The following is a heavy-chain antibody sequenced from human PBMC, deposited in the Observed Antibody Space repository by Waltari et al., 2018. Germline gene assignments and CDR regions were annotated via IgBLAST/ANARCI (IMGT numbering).Heavy chain of an antibody. CDR3: ARDSGTDYYYGMDV. CDR1: GLTFSSYA. Sequence: QVQLVESGGGVVQPGRSLRLSCAASGLTFSSYAMHCVRPAPGKGLEWVAVISYDGSNKYYADSVKGRFTISRDNSKNTLYLQMNSLRAEDTAVYYCARDSGTDYYYGMDVWGQGTTVTVSS. CDR2: ISYDGSNK. D-gene: IGHD6-13*01. V-gene: IGHV3-30*01. J-gene: IGHJ6*02.